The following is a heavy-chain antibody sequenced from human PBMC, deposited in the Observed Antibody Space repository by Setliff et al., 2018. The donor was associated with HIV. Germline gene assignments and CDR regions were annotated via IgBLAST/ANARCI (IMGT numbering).Heavy chain of an antibody. V-gene: IGHV4-59*11. CDR3: ARRSIAVREAQFDP. Sequence: SETLSLTCTVPGGSISGQYWSWFRQPPGKNMEWIASIYSSGTTNYNPSLRSRVIISVDTPRNQFSLRVTSVTAADTALYYCARRSIAVREAQFDPWGQGTQVTVSS. D-gene: IGHD6-6*01. CDR1: GGSISGQY. J-gene: IGHJ5*02. CDR2: IYSSGTT.